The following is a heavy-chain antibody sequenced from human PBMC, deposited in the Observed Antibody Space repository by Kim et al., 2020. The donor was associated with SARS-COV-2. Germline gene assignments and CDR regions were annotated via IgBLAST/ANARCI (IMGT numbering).Heavy chain of an antibody. CDR2: ISYDGSNK. CDR3: ARGEEGIEDY. V-gene: IGHV3-30*04. D-gene: IGHD2-15*01. J-gene: IGHJ4*02. Sequence: GGSLRLSCAASGFTFSSYAMHWVRQAPGKGLEWVAVISYDGSNKYYADSVKGRFTISRDNSKNTLYLQMNSLRAEDTAVYYCARGEEGIEDYWGQGTLVT. CDR1: GFTFSSYA.